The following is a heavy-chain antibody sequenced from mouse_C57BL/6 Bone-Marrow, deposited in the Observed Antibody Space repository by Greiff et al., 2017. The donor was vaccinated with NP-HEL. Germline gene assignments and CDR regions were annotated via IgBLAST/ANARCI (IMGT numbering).Heavy chain of an antibody. CDR1: GFTFSDYY. V-gene: IGHV5-12*01. CDR3: ARPFYGNYAGFAY. D-gene: IGHD2-10*01. J-gene: IGHJ3*01. CDR2: ISNGGGST. Sequence: EVMLVESGGGLVQPGGSLKLSCAASGFTFSDYYMYWVRQTPEKRLEWVAYISNGGGSTYYPDTVKGRFTISRDNAKNTLYLQMSRLKSEDTAMYYCARPFYGNYAGFAYWGQGTLVTVSA.